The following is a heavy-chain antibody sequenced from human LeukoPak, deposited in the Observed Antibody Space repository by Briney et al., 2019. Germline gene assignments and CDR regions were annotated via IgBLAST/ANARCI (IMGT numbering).Heavy chain of an antibody. CDR1: GFTFSDHY. Sequence: PWGSLRLSCAASGFTFSDHYMSWIRPAPGKGLEWVSYISHTGTTMYYADSVKGRFTLSRDNARNSLYLQMNSLRAEDTAVYYCARGHWGLDSWGQGTLVSVSS. J-gene: IGHJ4*02. CDR2: ISHTGTTM. D-gene: IGHD7-27*01. V-gene: IGHV3-11*04. CDR3: ARGHWGLDS.